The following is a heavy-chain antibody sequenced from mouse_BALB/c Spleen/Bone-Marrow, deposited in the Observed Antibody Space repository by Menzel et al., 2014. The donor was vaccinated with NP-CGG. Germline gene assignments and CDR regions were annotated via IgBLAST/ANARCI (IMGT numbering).Heavy chain of an antibody. V-gene: IGHV7-3*02. Sequence: DVQLVESGGGLVQPGGSMRLSCATSGFTFTDYYMSWVRQPPGKALEWLGFIRNKANGYTTEYRASVKGRLTISRDNSQGLVYLQMNHVRTQDSPGDNCARDRSYGSNWYFDVWGVGTTGTVSS. CDR2: IRNKANGYTT. J-gene: IGHJ1*01. CDR1: GFTFTDYY. CDR3: ARDRSYGSNWYFDV. D-gene: IGHD1-1*01.